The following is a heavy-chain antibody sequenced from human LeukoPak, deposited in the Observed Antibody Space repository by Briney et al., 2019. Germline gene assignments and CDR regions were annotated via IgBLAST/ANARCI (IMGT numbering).Heavy chain of an antibody. CDR2: ISAYNGNT. J-gene: IGHJ5*02. Sequence: GASVKVSCKASGYTFTNYGISWVRQAPGQGPEWMSWISAYNGNTNYAQSVQGRVIMTTDTSTSTAYLEVRSLTFDDTAVYYCARDDKNGRWSWFAPWGQGTPVTVSS. D-gene: IGHD2-15*01. CDR1: GYTFTNYG. CDR3: ARDDKNGRWSWFAP. V-gene: IGHV1-18*01.